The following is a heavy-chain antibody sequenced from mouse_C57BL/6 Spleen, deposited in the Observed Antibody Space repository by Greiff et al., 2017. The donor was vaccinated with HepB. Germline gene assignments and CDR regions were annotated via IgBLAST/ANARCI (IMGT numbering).Heavy chain of an antibody. CDR2: ISSGSSTI. D-gene: IGHD2-10*02. CDR1: GFTFSDYG. J-gene: IGHJ2*01. Sequence: EVKLVESGGGLVKPGGSLKLSCAASGFTFSDYGMHWVRQAPEKGLEWVAYISSGSSTIYYADTVKGRFTISSDNAKNTLFLQMTSLSSEDTAMYYCAKGGYGNYYFDYWGQGTTLTVSS. CDR3: AKGGYGNYYFDY. V-gene: IGHV5-17*01.